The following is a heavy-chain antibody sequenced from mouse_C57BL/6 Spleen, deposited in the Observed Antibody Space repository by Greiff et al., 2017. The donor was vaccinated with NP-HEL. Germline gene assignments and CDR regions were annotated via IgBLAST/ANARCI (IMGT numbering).Heavy chain of an antibody. J-gene: IGHJ4*01. V-gene: IGHV1-82*01. CDR1: GYAFSSSW. D-gene: IGHD4-1*01. CDR2: LYPGDGDT. Sequence: VQLQESGPELVKPGASVKISCKASGYAFSSSWMNWVKQRPGKGLEWIGRLYPGDGDTNYNGKFKGKATLTADKSSSTAYMQLSSLTSEDSAVYFCARFWDGAMDYWGQGTSVTVSS. CDR3: ARFWDGAMDY.